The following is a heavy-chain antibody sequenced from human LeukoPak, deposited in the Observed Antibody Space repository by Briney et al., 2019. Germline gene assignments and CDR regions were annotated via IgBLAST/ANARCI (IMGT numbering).Heavy chain of an antibody. V-gene: IGHV4-39*02. J-gene: IGHJ5*02. CDR3: ARESWGIAAAGRGDGFDP. D-gene: IGHD6-13*01. CDR2: IYYSGST. Sequence: PSETLSLTCTVSGGSISSSSYDWGWIRQPPGKGLEWIGSIYYSGSTYYNPSLKSRVTMSVDTSKNQFSLKLSSVTAADTAVYYCARESWGIAAAGRGDGFDPWGQGTLVTVSS. CDR1: GGSISSSSYD.